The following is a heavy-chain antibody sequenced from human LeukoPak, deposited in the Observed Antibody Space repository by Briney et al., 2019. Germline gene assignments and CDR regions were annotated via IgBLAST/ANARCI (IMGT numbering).Heavy chain of an antibody. CDR1: GGSISSYY. V-gene: IGHV4-4*07. D-gene: IGHD6-19*01. CDR2: MYTSGNT. Sequence: PSETLSLTCTVPGGSISSYYWSWIRQPAEKGLEWIGNMYTSGNTNYNPSLKSRVTMSVDTSKNQFSLKLSSVTAADTGVYYCARGPSAWYVAYWGRGTLVTVSS. J-gene: IGHJ4*02. CDR3: ARGPSAWYVAY.